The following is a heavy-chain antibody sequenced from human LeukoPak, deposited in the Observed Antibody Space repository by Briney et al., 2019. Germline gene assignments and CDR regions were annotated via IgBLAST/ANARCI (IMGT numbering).Heavy chain of an antibody. Sequence: GKSLRLSCAASGFTFSSYGMHWVRQAPGKGLEWVAVISCDGSNKYYADSVKGRFTISRDNSKNTLYLQMNSLRAEDMALYYCPKGMAAAASGFGLDYWGQGTLVTVSS. V-gene: IGHV3-30*18. CDR3: PKGMAAAASGFGLDY. J-gene: IGHJ4*02. CDR2: ISCDGSNK. D-gene: IGHD6-13*01. CDR1: GFTFSSYG.